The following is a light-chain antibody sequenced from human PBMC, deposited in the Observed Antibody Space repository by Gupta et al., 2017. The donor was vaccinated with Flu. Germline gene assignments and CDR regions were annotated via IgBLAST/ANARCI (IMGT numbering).Light chain of an antibody. CDR2: LVVNGSY. V-gene: IGLV4-60*03. J-gene: IGLJ2*01. CDR3: QTWDKNTRV. CDR1: SGHSSYI. Sequence: QPVLTQSSSASASLGSSVKLTCTLSSGHSSYIIALHQQQPGKAPRYLHMLVVNGSYKKGSGVPDRFSGSSSGDAPTLXIXTLQSKXEADYYCQTWDKNTRVFGGGTKLTVL.